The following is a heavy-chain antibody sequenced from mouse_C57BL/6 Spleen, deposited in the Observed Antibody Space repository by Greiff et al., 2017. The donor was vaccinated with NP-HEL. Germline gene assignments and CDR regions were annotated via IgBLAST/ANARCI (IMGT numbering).Heavy chain of an antibody. CDR3: TRQGHGIANWEDFDD. J-gene: IGHJ2*01. V-gene: IGHV1-80*01. CDR1: GYAFSGYW. CDR2: IYPGAGDT. D-gene: IGHD4-1*01. Sequence: VQLQESGAELVKPGASVKISCKASGYAFSGYWMNWVKQRPGKGLEWIGQIYPGAGDTNYNGKFKGKATLTADKSSSTAYMQLSSLTSEDSAVYFCTRQGHGIANWEDFDDWGQGTTLTVSS.